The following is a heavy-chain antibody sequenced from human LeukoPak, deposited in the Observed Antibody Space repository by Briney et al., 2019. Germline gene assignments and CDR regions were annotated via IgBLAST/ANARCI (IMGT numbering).Heavy chain of an antibody. CDR1: GYTFTGYY. CDR2: ISAYNGNT. D-gene: IGHD1-26*01. Sequence: ASVKVSCKASGYTFTGYYIHWVRQAPEQGLEWMGWISAYNGNTNYAQKLQGRVTMTTDTSTSTAYMELRSLRSDDTAVYYCARVREDYYYYMDVWGKGTMVTVSS. CDR3: ARVREDYYYYMDV. J-gene: IGHJ6*03. V-gene: IGHV1-18*04.